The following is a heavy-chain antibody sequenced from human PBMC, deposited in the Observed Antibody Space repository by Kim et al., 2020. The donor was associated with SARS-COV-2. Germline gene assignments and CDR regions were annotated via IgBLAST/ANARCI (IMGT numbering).Heavy chain of an antibody. J-gene: IGHJ5*02. D-gene: IGHD4-17*01. CDR2: IKQDGSEK. Sequence: GGSLRLSCAASGFTSSNYWMNWVRQAPGKGLEWVANIKQDGSEKYYVDSVKGRFTISRDNAKNSLYLQMNSLRAEDTAVYYCARTSQGSDYGLRWFDPWGQGTLVTVSS. CDR3: ARTSQGSDYGLRWFDP. V-gene: IGHV3-7*03. CDR1: GFTSSNYW.